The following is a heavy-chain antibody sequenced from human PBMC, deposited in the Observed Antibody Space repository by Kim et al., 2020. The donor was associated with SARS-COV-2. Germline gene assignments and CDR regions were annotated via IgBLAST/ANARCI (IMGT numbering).Heavy chain of an antibody. J-gene: IGHJ6*02. CDR3: AKWFAGGYNDYGDYGGFYYYYGMDV. V-gene: IGHV3-23*01. Sequence: GGSLRLSCAASGFTFSSYAMSWVRQAPGKGLEWVSAISGSGGSTYYADSVKGRFTISRDNSKNTLYLQMNSLRAEDTAVYYCAKWFAGGYNDYGDYGGFYYYYGMDVWGQGNTVTVSS. D-gene: IGHD4-17*01. CDR2: ISGSGGST. CDR1: GFTFSSYA.